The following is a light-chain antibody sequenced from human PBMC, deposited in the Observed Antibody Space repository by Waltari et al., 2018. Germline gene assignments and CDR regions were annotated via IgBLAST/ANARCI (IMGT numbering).Light chain of an antibody. J-gene: IGLJ3*02. CDR3: AAWDDSLSGRV. V-gene: IGLV1-47*01. Sequence: QSVLTQPPSASGTPGQRVTISCSGSSSNIGSNYVYWYQQLPGTAPKLLIYGNNQRPSGVPDRCSGSKSGTSASLAISGLRSEDEADYYCAAWDDSLSGRVFGGGTKLTVL. CDR1: SSNIGSNY. CDR2: GNN.